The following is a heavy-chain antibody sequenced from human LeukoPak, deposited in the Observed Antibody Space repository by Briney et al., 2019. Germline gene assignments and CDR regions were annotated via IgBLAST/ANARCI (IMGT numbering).Heavy chain of an antibody. CDR3: ARGREYYFDY. CDR2: INHSGST. Sequence: PSETLSLTCAVYGGSFSGYYWSWIRQPPGKGLEWIGEINHSGSTNYNPSLKSRVTILVGTSKNQFSLKLSSVTAADTAVYYCARGREYYFDYWGQGTLVTVSS. J-gene: IGHJ4*02. V-gene: IGHV4-34*01. D-gene: IGHD2/OR15-2a*01. CDR1: GGSFSGYY.